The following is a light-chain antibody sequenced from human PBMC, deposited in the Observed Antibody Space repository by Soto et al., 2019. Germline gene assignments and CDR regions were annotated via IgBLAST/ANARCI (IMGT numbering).Light chain of an antibody. J-gene: IGKJ5*01. CDR3: QQAYSFTIT. CDR1: QDIAGY. Sequence: SQRTQSPSSVSASVGGIVTITCRASQDIAGYLAWYQHKPGRTPEXLMHGASRLQSGVPARFSGSGSGTDFTLSINRLQTEDFATYYCQQAYSFTITFCQGTRLEIK. CDR2: GAS. V-gene: IGKV1D-12*01.